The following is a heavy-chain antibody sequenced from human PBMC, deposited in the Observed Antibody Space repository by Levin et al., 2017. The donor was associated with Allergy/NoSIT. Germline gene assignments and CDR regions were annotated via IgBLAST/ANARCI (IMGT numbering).Heavy chain of an antibody. D-gene: IGHD3-10*01. CDR3: AMTPSGTYYGRFDY. J-gene: IGHJ4*02. Sequence: GGSLRLSCAASGVTFTNYDMNWVRQIPGKGLEWVTTISVSGANKYYADSVKGRFTISKDDSKNTLYLQMNSLRADDTALFYCAMTPSGTYYGRFDYWGQGTLVTVSS. CDR2: ISVSGANK. CDR1: GVTFTNYD. V-gene: IGHV3-23*01.